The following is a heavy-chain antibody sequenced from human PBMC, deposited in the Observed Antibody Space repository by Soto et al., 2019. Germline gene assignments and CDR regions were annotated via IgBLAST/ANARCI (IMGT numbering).Heavy chain of an antibody. CDR2: IYYSGST. Sequence: QLQLQESGPGLVKPSETLSLTCTVSGGSISSSSYYWGWIRQPPGKGLEWIGSIYYSGSTYYNPSLKSRVTISVDTSKNQFSLKLSSVTAADTAVYYCARPVREEGYCSSTSCYSNWFDPRGQGTLVTVSS. CDR3: ARPVREEGYCSSTSCYSNWFDP. J-gene: IGHJ5*02. CDR1: GGSISSSSYY. V-gene: IGHV4-39*01. D-gene: IGHD2-2*02.